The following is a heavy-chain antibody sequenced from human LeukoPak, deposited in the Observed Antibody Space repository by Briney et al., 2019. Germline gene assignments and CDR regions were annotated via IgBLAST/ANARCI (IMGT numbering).Heavy chain of an antibody. V-gene: IGHV3-64*01. J-gene: IGHJ4*02. CDR3: AWADSGPSFPPDY. CDR2: IRSNGDSP. Sequence: GGSLRLSCAASGFTFSNYAMHWVRQAPRKGLEYGSAIRSNGDSPYYANSMKGRFTISRDNSKNTLYLQMGSLRAEDMAVYYCAWADSGPSFPPDYWGQGTLVTVSS. CDR1: GFTFSNYA. D-gene: IGHD5-12*01.